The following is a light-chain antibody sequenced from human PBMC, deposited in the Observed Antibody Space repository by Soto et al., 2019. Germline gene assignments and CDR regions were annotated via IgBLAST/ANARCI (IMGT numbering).Light chain of an antibody. CDR1: QSISSY. CDR3: PQSYSTLGIP. V-gene: IGKV1-39*01. J-gene: IGKJ5*01. CDR2: AAS. Sequence: IQMSQSPSALSSSVGDRVTITCRASQSISSYLNWYQQKPGKAPKLLIYAASSLQSGVPSRFSGSGSGTDFTLTISSLQPEDFATYYWPQSYSTLGIPFGQRARLEIK.